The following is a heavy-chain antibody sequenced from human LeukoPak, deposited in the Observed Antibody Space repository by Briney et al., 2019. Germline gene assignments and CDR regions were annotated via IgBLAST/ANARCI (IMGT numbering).Heavy chain of an antibody. Sequence: GGSLRLSCPASGFTFSSYGMHWVRQAPGKGLEWVAVISYDGSNKYYADSVKGRFTISRDNSKNTLYLQMNSLRAEDTAVYYCAKDIYDIFDYWGQGTLVTVSS. V-gene: IGHV3-30*18. CDR2: ISYDGSNK. J-gene: IGHJ4*02. CDR3: AKDIYDIFDY. CDR1: GFTFSSYG. D-gene: IGHD3-9*01.